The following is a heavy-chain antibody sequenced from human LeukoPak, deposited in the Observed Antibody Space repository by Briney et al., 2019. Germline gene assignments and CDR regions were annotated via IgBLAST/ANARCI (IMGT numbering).Heavy chain of an antibody. CDR2: IYPGDSDT. CDR3: ARLDRGAAAIVLYNWFDP. D-gene: IGHD2-2*01. CDR1: GYSFTSYW. Sequence: GESLKISCKGSGYSFTSYWIGWVRQMPGKGLEWMGNIYPGDSDTRYSPSFQGQVTISADKSISTAYLQWSSLKASDTAMYYCARLDRGAAAIVLYNWFDPWGQGTLVTVSS. V-gene: IGHV5-51*01. J-gene: IGHJ5*02.